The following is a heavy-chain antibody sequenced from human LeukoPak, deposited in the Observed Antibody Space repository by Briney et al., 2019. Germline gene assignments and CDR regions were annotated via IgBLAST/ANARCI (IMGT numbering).Heavy chain of an antibody. CDR2: INHSGST. D-gene: IGHD3-3*01. J-gene: IGHJ5*02. CDR3: ARIPSYYDFWSGYYTFNWFDP. CDR1: GFTFSSYA. V-gene: IGHV4-34*01. Sequence: GSLRLSCAASGFTFSSYAMSWIRQPPGKGLEWIGEINHSGSTNYNPSLKSRVTISVDTSKNQFSLKLSSVTAADTAVYYCARIPSYYDFWSGYYTFNWFDPWGQGTLVTVSS.